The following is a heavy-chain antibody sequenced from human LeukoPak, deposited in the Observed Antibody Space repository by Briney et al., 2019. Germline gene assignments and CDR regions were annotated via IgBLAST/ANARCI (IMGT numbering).Heavy chain of an antibody. CDR1: GGSFSGYY. CDR3: ARGLIPHAFDI. CDR2: INHSGST. V-gene: IGHV4-34*01. Sequence: SETLSRTCAVYGGSFSGYYWSWIRQPPGKGLEWIGEINHSGSTNYNPSLKSRVTISVDTSKNQFSLKLSSVTAADTAVYYCARGLIPHAFDIWGQGTMVTVSS. J-gene: IGHJ3*02. D-gene: IGHD2-21*01.